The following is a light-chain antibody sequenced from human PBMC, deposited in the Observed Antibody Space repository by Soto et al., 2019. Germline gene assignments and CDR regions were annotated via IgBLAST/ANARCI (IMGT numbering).Light chain of an antibody. V-gene: IGLV2-23*01. CDR2: EGV. CDR3: CSFALRSTLI. Sequence: QSALTQPASVSGSPGQSITISCTGTSSDVGHYNLVSWYQQYPGKDPKLMIYEGVKRPSGVSNRFSGSKSGNTASLTISGLQAEDEADYYCCSFALRSTLIFGGGTKLTVL. J-gene: IGLJ2*01. CDR1: SSDVGHYNL.